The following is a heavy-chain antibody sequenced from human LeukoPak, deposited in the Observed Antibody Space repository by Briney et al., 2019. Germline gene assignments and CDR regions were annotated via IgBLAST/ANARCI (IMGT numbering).Heavy chain of an antibody. CDR1: GYTFTGDY. D-gene: IGHD6-13*01. Sequence: GASVKVSCKASGYTFTGDYLHWVRQAPRQGLEWMGIINPTGGSTTYAQNFQGRVTMTRDTSTSTVYMELSSLRSEDTAVYYCARRITTGGALDYWGQGTLVTVSS. CDR2: INPTGGST. CDR3: ARRITTGGALDY. J-gene: IGHJ4*02. V-gene: IGHV1-46*01.